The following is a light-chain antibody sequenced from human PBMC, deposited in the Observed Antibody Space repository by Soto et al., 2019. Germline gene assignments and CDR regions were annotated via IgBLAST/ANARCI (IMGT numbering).Light chain of an antibody. CDR1: QSVSTY. CDR3: QQYGISPLP. V-gene: IGKV3-20*01. Sequence: EIVLTQSPGTLSLSPGERATLSCRASQSVSTYLAWYQQKPGQAPRLLISDASSRATGVPDRFSGSGSGTDFTLTLSRLETEDFAVYYCQQYGISPLPFGQGTPVEIK. J-gene: IGKJ1*01. CDR2: DAS.